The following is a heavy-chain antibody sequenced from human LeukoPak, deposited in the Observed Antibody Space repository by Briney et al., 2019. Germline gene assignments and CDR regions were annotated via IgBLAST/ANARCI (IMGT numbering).Heavy chain of an antibody. CDR1: GGSISSSSYY. J-gene: IGHJ4*02. Sequence: SETLSLTCTVSGGSISSSSYYWGWIRQPPGKGLEWIGSIYYSGSTYYNPSLKSRVTISVDTSKNQFSLKLSSVTAADTAVYYCATDTFLINSAGTAWWGQGTLVTVSS. D-gene: IGHD1-14*01. V-gene: IGHV4-39*07. CDR3: ATDTFLINSAGTAW. CDR2: IYYSGST.